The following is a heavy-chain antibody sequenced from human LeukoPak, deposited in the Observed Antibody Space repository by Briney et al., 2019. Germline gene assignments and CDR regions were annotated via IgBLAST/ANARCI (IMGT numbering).Heavy chain of an antibody. Sequence: ASVKISCKASGYTFTGNYMHWVRQAPGQGLEWMGRINPNSGGTNYAQKFQGRVTMTRDTSISTAYMELSRLRSDDTAVYYCARSPTPITMVRGVHFDYWGQGTLVTVSS. CDR3: ARSPTPITMVRGVHFDY. CDR1: GYTFTGNY. V-gene: IGHV1-2*06. CDR2: INPNSGGT. J-gene: IGHJ4*02. D-gene: IGHD3-10*01.